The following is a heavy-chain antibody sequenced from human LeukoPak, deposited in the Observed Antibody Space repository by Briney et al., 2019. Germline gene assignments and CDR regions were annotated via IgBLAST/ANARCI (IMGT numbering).Heavy chain of an antibody. D-gene: IGHD3-3*01. V-gene: IGHV3-23*01. CDR1: GFTFSSYA. CDR3: AKDGYDFWSGYYDEGDY. CDR2: ISGSGGST. Sequence: PGGSLRLPCAASGFTFSSYAMSWVRQAPGKGLEWVSAISGSGGSTYYADSVKGRFTISRDNSKNTLYLQMNSLRAQDTAVYYCAKDGYDFWSGYYDEGDYWGQGTLVTVSS. J-gene: IGHJ4*02.